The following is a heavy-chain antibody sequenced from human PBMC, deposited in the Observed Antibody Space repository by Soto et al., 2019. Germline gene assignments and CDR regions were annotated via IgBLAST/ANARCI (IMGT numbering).Heavy chain of an antibody. D-gene: IGHD3-10*01. CDR1: GGSISSYY. CDR3: ARGVGSGTYYNQYNWFDP. J-gene: IGHJ5*02. CDR2: IYYTGTT. V-gene: IGHV4-59*01. Sequence: SETLSLTCTVSGGSISSYYWSWIRQPPGKGLEWIGYIYYTGTTNYNPSLKSRVTISVDTSKNQFSLKLSSLTTADTAVYYCARGVGSGTYYNQYNWFDPWGQGTLVTVSS.